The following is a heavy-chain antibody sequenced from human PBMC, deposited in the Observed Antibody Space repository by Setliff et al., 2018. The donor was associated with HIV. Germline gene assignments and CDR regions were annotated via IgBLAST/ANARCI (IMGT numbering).Heavy chain of an antibody. D-gene: IGHD6-19*01. CDR1: GFTFNKAW. Sequence: PGGSLRLSCAASGFTFNKAWMNWVRQAPGKGLEWVGRVKSDRDGGTIDYAAPVKGRFTISIDDSRKTLYLQMNSLKTEDTAVYYCGDIAVAGFVSWGQGTLVTVSS. CDR3: GDIAVAGFVS. CDR2: VKSDRDGGTI. J-gene: IGHJ5*01. V-gene: IGHV3-15*07.